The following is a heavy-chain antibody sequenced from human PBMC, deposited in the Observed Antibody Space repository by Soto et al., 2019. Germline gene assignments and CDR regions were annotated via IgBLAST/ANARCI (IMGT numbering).Heavy chain of an antibody. D-gene: IGHD3-10*01. V-gene: IGHV4-30-2*01. CDR3: ARAGITMVRGVIYYYGMDV. CDR1: GGSISSGGYS. Sequence: PSYTLSLTCAVAGGSISSGGYSWSWIRQPPGKGLEWIGYIYHSGSTYYNPSLKSRVTISVDRSKNQFSLKLSSVTAADTAVYYCARAGITMVRGVIYYYGMDVWGQGTTVTVSS. CDR2: IYHSGST. J-gene: IGHJ6*02.